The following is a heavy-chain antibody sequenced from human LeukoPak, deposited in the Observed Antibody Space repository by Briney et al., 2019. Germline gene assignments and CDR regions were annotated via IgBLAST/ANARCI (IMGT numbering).Heavy chain of an antibody. V-gene: IGHV3-30*04. CDR3: ARVEALAVAGTAGFDY. D-gene: IGHD6-19*01. Sequence: GGSLRLSCAASGFTFSSYAMHWVRQAPGKGLEWVAVISYDGSNKYYADSVKGRFTISRDNSKNTLYLQMNSLRAEDTAVYYCARVEALAVAGTAGFDYWGQGTLVTVSS. J-gene: IGHJ4*02. CDR1: GFTFSSYA. CDR2: ISYDGSNK.